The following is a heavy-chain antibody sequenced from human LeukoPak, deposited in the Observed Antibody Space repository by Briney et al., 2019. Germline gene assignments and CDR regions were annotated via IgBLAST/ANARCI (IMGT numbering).Heavy chain of an antibody. D-gene: IGHD7-27*01. CDR2: ISYDGSNK. J-gene: IGHJ4*02. V-gene: IGHV3-30*04. Sequence: GGSLRLSCAASGFTFSSYAMHWVRQAPGKGLEWVAVISYDGSNKYHADSVKGRFTISRDNSKNTLYLQMNSLRAEDTAVYYCVRDGSSWGNFDYWGQGTLVSVSS. CDR3: VRDGSSWGNFDY. CDR1: GFTFSSYA.